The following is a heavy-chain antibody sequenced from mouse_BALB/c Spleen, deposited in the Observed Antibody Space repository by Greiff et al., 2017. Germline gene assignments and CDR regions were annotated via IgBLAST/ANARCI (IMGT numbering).Heavy chain of an antibody. CDR1: GFTFSSFC. CDR3: ARGSYGRVYFGY. CDR2: ISSGSSSI. D-gene: IGHD1-1*02. Sequence: EVKLMESGGGLVQPGGSRKLSCAASGFTFSSFCMHWVRQAPEKGLEWVAYISSGSSSIYYADTVKGRFTISRDNPKHTLFLQLTSQRSEDTAMSYWARGSYGRVYFGYWGQGTTLTVSS. V-gene: IGHV5-17*02. J-gene: IGHJ2*01.